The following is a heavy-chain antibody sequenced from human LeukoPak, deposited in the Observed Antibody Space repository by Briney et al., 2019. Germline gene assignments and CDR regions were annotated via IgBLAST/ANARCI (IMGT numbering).Heavy chain of an antibody. CDR2: ISSSGSTI. D-gene: IGHD6-13*01. V-gene: IGHV3-48*04. CDR3: ARASSSWVHYYYYMDV. Sequence: GGSLRLSCAASGFTFSSYSMNWVRQAPGKGLEWVSDISSSGSTIYYADSVKGRFTISRDNAKNSLYLQMNSLRAEDTAVYYCARASSSWVHYYYYMDVWGKGTTVTISS. J-gene: IGHJ6*03. CDR1: GFTFSSYS.